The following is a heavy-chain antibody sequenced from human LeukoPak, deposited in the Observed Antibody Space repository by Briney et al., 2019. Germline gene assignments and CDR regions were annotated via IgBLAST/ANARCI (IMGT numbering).Heavy chain of an antibody. CDR1: GGSISSGDYY. Sequence: PSETLSLTCTVSGGSISSGDYYWSWIRQPPGKGLEWIGYIYYSGSTYYNPSLKSRVTISVDTSKNQFSLKLSSVTAADTAVYYCARAFGSPAPTYYFDYWGQGTLVTVSS. D-gene: IGHD3-16*01. CDR3: ARAFGSPAPTYYFDY. V-gene: IGHV4-30-4*08. CDR2: IYYSGST. J-gene: IGHJ4*02.